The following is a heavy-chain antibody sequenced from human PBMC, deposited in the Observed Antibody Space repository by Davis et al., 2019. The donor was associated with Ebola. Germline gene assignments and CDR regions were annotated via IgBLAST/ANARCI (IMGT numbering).Heavy chain of an antibody. Sequence: GSLRLSCTVSGGSISSYYWSWIRQPPGKGLEWIGYIYYSGSTNYNPSLKSRVTISVDTSKNQFSLKLSSVTAADTAVYYCAREGYTVPDYYYYGMDVWGQGTTVTVSS. CDR1: GGSISSYY. CDR3: AREGYTVPDYYYYGMDV. D-gene: IGHD4-11*01. J-gene: IGHJ6*02. CDR2: IYYSGST. V-gene: IGHV4-59*12.